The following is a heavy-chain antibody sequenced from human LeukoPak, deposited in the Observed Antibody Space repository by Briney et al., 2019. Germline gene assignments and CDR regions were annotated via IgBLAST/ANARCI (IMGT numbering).Heavy chain of an antibody. D-gene: IGHD1-26*01. Sequence: GGSLRLSCAASGVTFSSYWMNWGGEARGKGGGWGSRINIDGSSTIYADSVKGRFTISRDTATNTLYLQMNSLRAEDTAVYYCATLVPGSYRGWGQGTLVTVSS. J-gene: IGHJ1*01. CDR1: GVTFSSYW. CDR2: INIDGSST. V-gene: IGHV3-74*01. CDR3: ATLVPGSYRG.